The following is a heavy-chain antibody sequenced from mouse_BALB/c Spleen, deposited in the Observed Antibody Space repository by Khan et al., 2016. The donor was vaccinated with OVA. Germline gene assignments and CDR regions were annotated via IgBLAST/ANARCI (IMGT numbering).Heavy chain of an antibody. J-gene: IGHJ2*01. CDR3: AREEALYYFDY. V-gene: IGHV1-76*01. CDR2: IYPGTDNP. D-gene: IGHD3-2*02. Sequence: QLQLQQSGAELVRPGASVKLSCKTSGYIFTRYWIHWVKHRSGQGLEWLARIYPGTDNPYYNEKLTDKATLTADKSSSTAYMQLSSLKSEDSAVYFCAREEALYYFDYWGQGTTLTVSS. CDR1: GYIFTRYW.